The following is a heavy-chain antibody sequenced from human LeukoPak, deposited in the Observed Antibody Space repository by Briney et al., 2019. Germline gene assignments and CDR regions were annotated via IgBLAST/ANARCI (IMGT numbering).Heavy chain of an antibody. D-gene: IGHD6-13*01. V-gene: IGHV4-34*01. CDR1: GGSFSGYY. CDR3: ARGPRRLIAAAGTAGKYFQH. CDR2: INHSGST. J-gene: IGHJ1*01. Sequence: PSETLSLTCAVYGGSFSGYYWSWIRQPPGKGLEWIGEINHSGSTNYNPSLKSRVTISVDTSKNQFSLKLSSVTAADTAVYYCARGPRRLIAAAGTAGKYFQHWGQGTLVTVSS.